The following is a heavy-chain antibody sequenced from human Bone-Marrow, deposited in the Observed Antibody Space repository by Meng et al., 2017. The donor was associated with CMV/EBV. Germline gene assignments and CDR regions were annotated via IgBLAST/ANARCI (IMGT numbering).Heavy chain of an antibody. CDR1: GFTFSTYS. CDR2: ITSRGTYI. CDR3: ARVNNDFYDFWNGYLDI. V-gene: IGHV3-21*01. Sequence: GESLKISCAASGFTFSTYSMTWVRQAPGMGLEWVSSITSRGTYIYYADSLKGRFTISRDNAKNSLSLQMNSLRAEDTAVYYCARVNNDFYDFWNGYLDIWGQGTLVTGSS. D-gene: IGHD3-3*01. J-gene: IGHJ4*02.